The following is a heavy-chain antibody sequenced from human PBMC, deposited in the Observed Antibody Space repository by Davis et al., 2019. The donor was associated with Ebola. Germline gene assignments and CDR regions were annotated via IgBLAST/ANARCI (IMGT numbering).Heavy chain of an antibody. V-gene: IGHV4-34*01. CDR3: ARVMPYGYCSSTSCPRKYYFDY. D-gene: IGHD2-2*01. CDR1: GGSFSGYY. J-gene: IGHJ4*02. CDR2: INHSGST. Sequence: PSETLSLTCAVYGGSFSGYYWCWIRQPPGKGLEWIGEINHSGSTNYNPSLKSRVTISVDTSKNQFSLKLSSVTAADTAVYYCARVMPYGYCSSTSCPRKYYFDYWGQGTLVTVSS.